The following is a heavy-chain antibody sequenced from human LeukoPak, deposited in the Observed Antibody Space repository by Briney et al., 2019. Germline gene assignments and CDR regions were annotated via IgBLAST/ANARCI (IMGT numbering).Heavy chain of an antibody. CDR2: ISGSGGST. CDR1: GFTFISYA. CDR3: AKGSYSSSSYFDH. J-gene: IGHJ4*02. D-gene: IGHD6-6*01. Sequence: PGGSLRLSCAASGFTFISYAMGWVRQAPGKGLEWVSAISGSGGSTYYADSVKGRFTISRDNSKNTLYLQMNSLRAEDMAVYYCAKGSYSSSSYFDHWGQGTLVTVSS. V-gene: IGHV3-23*01.